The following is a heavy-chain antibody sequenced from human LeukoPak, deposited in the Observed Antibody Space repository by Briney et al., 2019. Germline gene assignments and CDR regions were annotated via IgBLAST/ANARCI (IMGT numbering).Heavy chain of an antibody. V-gene: IGHV1-46*01. D-gene: IGHD3-10*01. CDR3: AKEGARGFGELSAFGY. J-gene: IGHJ4*02. Sequence: ASVKVSCKASGYTFTNYYMHWVRQAPGQGLEWMGIINPSGGTTNYAQKFQGRVTMTTDTSTSTAYMELRSLRYDDTAVYYCAKEGARGFGELSAFGYWGQGTLVTVSS. CDR1: GYTFTNYY. CDR2: INPSGGTT.